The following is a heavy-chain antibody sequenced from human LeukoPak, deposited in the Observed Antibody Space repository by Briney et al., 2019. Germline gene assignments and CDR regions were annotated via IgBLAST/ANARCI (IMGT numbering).Heavy chain of an antibody. CDR3: AEVETGNKFDF. CDR1: A. D-gene: IGHD1-1*01. CDR2: ISGSGGST. Sequence: AXSWVRXAXGXGLEWVSAISGSGGSTYYADSVKGRFTIPRDNSKNTLYLEMNSLRAEDTAVYYCAEVETGNKFDFWGQGTLVTVSS. J-gene: IGHJ4*02. V-gene: IGHV3-23*01.